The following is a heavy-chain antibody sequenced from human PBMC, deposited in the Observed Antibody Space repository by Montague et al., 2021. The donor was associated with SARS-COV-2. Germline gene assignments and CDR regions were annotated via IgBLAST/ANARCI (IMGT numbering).Heavy chain of an antibody. D-gene: IGHD2-2*01. CDR3: ARLAPERHCSVATCSPH. CDR2: TYYSGSA. J-gene: IGHJ4*02. CDR1: GASINAYY. Sequence: SETLSLTCTVSGASINAYYWTWFRQPPGKGLEYIGFTYYSGSANYNPSLKSRVTISVDKSKNQFSLTLTSATAADTAMYYCARLAPERHCSVATCSPHWGQGTLVTVSS. V-gene: IGHV4-59*01.